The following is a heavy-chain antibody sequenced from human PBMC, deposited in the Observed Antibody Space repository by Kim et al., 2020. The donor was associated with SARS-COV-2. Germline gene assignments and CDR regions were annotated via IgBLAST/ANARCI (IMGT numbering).Heavy chain of an antibody. V-gene: IGHV3-9*01. CDR1: GLIFDDYA. D-gene: IGHD1-1*01. J-gene: IGHJ6*02. CDR3: VKGFSNNWSYYYGMDV. CDR2: ISWDSGDI. Sequence: GGSLRLSCAPSGLIFDDYAMHWVRQAPGKGLEWVSGISWDSGDIGYADSVKGRFTISRDSATHSLYLQMNSLRAEDTALYYCVKGFSNNWSYYYGMDVWGQGTAVTVSS.